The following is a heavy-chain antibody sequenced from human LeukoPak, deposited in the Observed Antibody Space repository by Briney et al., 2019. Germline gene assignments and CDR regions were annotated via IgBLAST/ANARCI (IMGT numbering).Heavy chain of an antibody. CDR3: GRGSLKTTVTPSSFDP. CDR1: GGSFSGYY. Sequence: SETLSLTCAVYGGSFSGYYWSWIRQPPGKGLEWIGEINHSGSTNYNPSLKSRVTISVDTSKNQFSLKLSSVTAADTAVYYCGRGSLKTTVTPSSFDPWGQGTLVTVSS. D-gene: IGHD4-17*01. V-gene: IGHV4-34*01. J-gene: IGHJ5*02. CDR2: INHSGST.